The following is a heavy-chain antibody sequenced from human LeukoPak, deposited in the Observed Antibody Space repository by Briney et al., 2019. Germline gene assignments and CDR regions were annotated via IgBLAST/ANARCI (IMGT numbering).Heavy chain of an antibody. J-gene: IGHJ1*01. CDR1: GFTDSSNY. Sequence: GGSLRLSCAASGFTDSSNYMSWVRQAPGKGLEWVSVIYSGGSTYYADSVKGRFTISRDNSKNTLYLQMNSLRAEDTAVYYCARADSSYFQHWGQGTLVTVSS. V-gene: IGHV3-66*01. CDR2: IYSGGST. D-gene: IGHD3-22*01. CDR3: ARADSSYFQH.